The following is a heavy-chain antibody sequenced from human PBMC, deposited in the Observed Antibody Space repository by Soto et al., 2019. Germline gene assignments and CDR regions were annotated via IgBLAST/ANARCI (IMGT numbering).Heavy chain of an antibody. CDR2: ISSSSSTI. CDR3: ARAPRASIAARPALGGMDV. Sequence: EVQLVESGGGLVQPGGSLRLSCAASGFTFSSYSMNWVRQAPGKGLEWVSYISSSSSTIYYADSVKGRFTISRDNAKNSLYLQMNSLRDEDTAVYYCARAPRASIAARPALGGMDVWGQGTTVTVSS. J-gene: IGHJ6*02. V-gene: IGHV3-48*02. D-gene: IGHD6-6*01. CDR1: GFTFSSYS.